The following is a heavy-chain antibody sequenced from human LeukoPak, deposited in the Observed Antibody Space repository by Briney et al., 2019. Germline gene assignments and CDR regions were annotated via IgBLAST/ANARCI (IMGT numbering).Heavy chain of an antibody. Sequence: ASVNVSCKASGYTFTSYDIHWVRQATGQGLEWMGWMNPNSGNTGYARNFQGRVTITRNTSISTAYMELSSLRSEDTAVYYCARGPKGGLDFWGQGTLVTVSS. CDR2: MNPNSGNT. D-gene: IGHD3-16*01. V-gene: IGHV1-8*03. CDR3: ARGPKGGLDF. CDR1: GYTFTSYD. J-gene: IGHJ4*02.